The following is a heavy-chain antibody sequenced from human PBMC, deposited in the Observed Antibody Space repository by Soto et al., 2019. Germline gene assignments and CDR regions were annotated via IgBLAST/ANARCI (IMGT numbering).Heavy chain of an antibody. Sequence: PGGSLRLSCAASGFTFSSYGMHWVRQAPGKGLEWVAVIWYDGSNKYYADSVKGRFTISRDNSKNTLYLQMNSLRAEDTAVYYCARDFRIFGVVTSYYYYYGMDVWGQGTTVTVSS. CDR1: GFTFSSYG. D-gene: IGHD3-3*01. CDR3: ARDFRIFGVVTSYYYYYGMDV. CDR2: IWYDGSNK. V-gene: IGHV3-33*01. J-gene: IGHJ6*02.